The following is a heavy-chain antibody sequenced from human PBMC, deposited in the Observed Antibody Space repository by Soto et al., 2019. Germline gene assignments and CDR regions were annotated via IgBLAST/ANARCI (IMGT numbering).Heavy chain of an antibody. D-gene: IGHD3-10*01. J-gene: IGHJ4*02. Sequence: SETLSLTCPGSGDSISNYYWNWIRQPPGKGLEWIVYIYNNGGINYGGINYNPALRSRVPMSVDTSKNQVSLTLRSVSAADTAVYYCAGDYNSGSYRFDYWGPGILVTVSS. CDR3: AGDYNSGSYRFDY. CDR1: GDSISNYY. CDR2: IYNNGGINYGGI. V-gene: IGHV4-59*13.